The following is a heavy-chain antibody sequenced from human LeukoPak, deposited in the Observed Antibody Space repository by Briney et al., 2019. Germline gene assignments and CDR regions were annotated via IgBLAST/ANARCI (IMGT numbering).Heavy chain of an antibody. Sequence: ASVKVSCKAPGYTFTSYGISWVRQAPGQGLEWMGWISAYNGNTNYAQKLQGRVTMTTDTSTSTAYMELRSLRSDDTAVYYCARQTWIQLWPYYYYYMDVWGKGTTVTVSS. V-gene: IGHV1-18*01. J-gene: IGHJ6*03. CDR1: GYTFTSYG. CDR3: ARQTWIQLWPYYYYYMDV. CDR2: ISAYNGNT. D-gene: IGHD5-18*01.